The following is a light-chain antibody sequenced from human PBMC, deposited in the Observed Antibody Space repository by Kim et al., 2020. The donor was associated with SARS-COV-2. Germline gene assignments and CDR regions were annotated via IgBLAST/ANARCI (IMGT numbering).Light chain of an antibody. CDR1: QSLSSSH. CDR2: AAS. CDR3: QQFGSSPFT. Sequence: PGERATLSCRASQSLSSSHLAWYQQKPGQTPRLLIYAASNRAAVIPDRFSGSGSGTDFTLTISRLEPEDFAVYYCQQFGSSPFTFGPGTKVDIK. J-gene: IGKJ3*01. V-gene: IGKV3-20*01.